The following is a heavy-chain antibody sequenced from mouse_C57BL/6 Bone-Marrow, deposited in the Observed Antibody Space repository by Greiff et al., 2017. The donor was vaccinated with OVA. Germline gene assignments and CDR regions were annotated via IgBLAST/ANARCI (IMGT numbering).Heavy chain of an antibody. CDR3: TRTYSEYGDFDY. J-gene: IGHJ2*01. Sequence: QVHVKQSGAELVRPGASVTLSCKASGYTFTDYEMHWVKQTPVHGLEWIGAIDPETGGIAYNQKFKGKAILTADKSSSTAYMELRSLTSEDSAVYYCTRTYSEYGDFDYWGRGNTLTVSS. V-gene: IGHV1-15*01. CDR2: IDPETGGI. D-gene: IGHD2-12*01. CDR1: GYTFTDYE.